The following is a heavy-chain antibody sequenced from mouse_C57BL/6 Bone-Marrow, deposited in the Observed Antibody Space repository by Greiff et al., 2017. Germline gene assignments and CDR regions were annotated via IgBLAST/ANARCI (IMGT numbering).Heavy chain of an antibody. J-gene: IGHJ2*01. V-gene: IGHV1-69*01. CDR2: IDPSDSYT. CDR3: AVYYDYDEDFDY. D-gene: IGHD2-4*01. CDR1: GYTFTSYW. Sequence: VQLQQPGAELVMPGASVKLSCKASGYTFTSYWMHWVKQRPGQGLEWIGEIDPSDSYTNYNQKFKGKSTLTVDKSSSTAYMQLSSLTSEDSAVYYGAVYYDYDEDFDYWGQGTTLTVSS.